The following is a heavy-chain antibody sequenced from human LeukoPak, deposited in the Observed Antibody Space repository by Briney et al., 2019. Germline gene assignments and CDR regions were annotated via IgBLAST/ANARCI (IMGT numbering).Heavy chain of an antibody. CDR2: ISAYNGNT. CDR3: ARVLLWFGEAEYYYYGMDV. CDR1: GYTFTSYG. V-gene: IGHV1-18*01. Sequence: ASVKVSCKASGYTFTSYGISWVRQAPGQGLEWMGWISAYNGNTNYAQKLQGRVTMTTDTSTSTAYMELRSLRSDDTAVYYCARVLLWFGEAEYYYYGMDVWGQGTAVTVSS. J-gene: IGHJ6*02. D-gene: IGHD3-10*01.